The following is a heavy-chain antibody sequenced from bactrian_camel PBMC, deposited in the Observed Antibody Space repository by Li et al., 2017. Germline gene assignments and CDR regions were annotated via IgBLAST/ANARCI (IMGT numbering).Heavy chain of an antibody. J-gene: IGHJ4*01. CDR1: GFIFSTYT. CDR3: ACGGSWFQYTY. CDR2: INSEGGST. D-gene: IGHD2*01. Sequence: VQLVESGGGLVQPGGSLRLSCAASGFIFSTYTMMWVRQAPGKGLEWVSSINSEGGSTYYVDSVKGRATISRDNAKNTLNLQMNSLKSEDTALYYCACGGSWFQYTYWGQGTQVTVS. V-gene: IGHV3S35*01.